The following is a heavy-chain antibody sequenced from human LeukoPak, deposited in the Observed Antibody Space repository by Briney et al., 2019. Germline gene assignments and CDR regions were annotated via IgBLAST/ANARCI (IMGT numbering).Heavy chain of an antibody. D-gene: IGHD3-10*01. CDR1: GGSINVSGYF. CDR2: IFYSGST. V-gene: IGHV4-61*08. Sequence: SETLSLTCTVSGGSINVSGYFWSFIRQSPGKGLEWIGYIFYSGSTNYNSSLKSRVTISVATSKNQFSLNLSSVTAADTAVYYCARVVQGGYFDSWGQGILVTVSS. J-gene: IGHJ4*02. CDR3: ARVVQGGYFDS.